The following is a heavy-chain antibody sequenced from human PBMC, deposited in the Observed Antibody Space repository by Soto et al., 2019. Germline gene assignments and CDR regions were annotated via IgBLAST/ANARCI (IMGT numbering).Heavy chain of an antibody. CDR2: ISGSDDST. CDR1: GFTFSSYA. CDR3: AKRSSSSTFDY. V-gene: IGHV3-23*01. D-gene: IGHD6-6*01. J-gene: IGHJ4*02. Sequence: EVQLLESGGGLVQPGASLRLSCAASGFTFSSYAMSWVRQAPGKGLEWVSVISGSDDSTYYADSVKGRFTISRDNSKNTLYPQMNSLRAEDTAVYYCAKRSSSSTFDYWGQGTLVTVS.